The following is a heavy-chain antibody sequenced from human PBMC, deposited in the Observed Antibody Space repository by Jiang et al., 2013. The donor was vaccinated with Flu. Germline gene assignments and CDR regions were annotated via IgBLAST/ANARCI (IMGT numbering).Heavy chain of an antibody. CDR3: AGMTISTYYFDY. J-gene: IGHJ4*02. D-gene: IGHD3-3*01. CDR1: GGSISSGGYY. CDR2: IYYSGST. Sequence: GPGLVKPSQTLSLTCTVSGGSISSGGYYWSWIRQHPGKGLEWIGYIYYSGSTYYNPSLKSRVTISVDTSKNQFSLKLSSVTAADTAVYYCAGMTISTYYFDYWGQGTLVTVSS. V-gene: IGHV4-31*03.